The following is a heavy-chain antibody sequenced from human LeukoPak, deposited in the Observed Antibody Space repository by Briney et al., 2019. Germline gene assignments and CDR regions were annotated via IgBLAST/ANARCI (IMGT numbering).Heavy chain of an antibody. V-gene: IGHV3-15*01. J-gene: IGHJ4*02. D-gene: IGHD4-11*01. CDR2: IKSKSDGGTT. Sequence: GGSLRLSCAASGFTFSNAWMSWVRQAPGKGLEWVGRIKSKSDGGTTDHAAPVKGRFTISRDDSKNTLYLQMNSLKTEDTAVYYCTTLPTVIYDNAWLPFDYWGQGTLVTVSS. CDR3: TTLPTVIYDNAWLPFDY. CDR1: GFTFSNAW.